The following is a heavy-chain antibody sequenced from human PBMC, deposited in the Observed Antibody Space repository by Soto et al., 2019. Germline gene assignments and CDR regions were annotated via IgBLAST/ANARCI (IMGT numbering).Heavy chain of an antibody. CDR2: INHSGSS. D-gene: IGHD5-18*01. CDR3: MSQTYIYSWHH. J-gene: IGHJ5*02. Sequence: QVQLQESGPGLVKPSGTLSLTCAVSSGSISSSHWWSLVRQPPWKGLVWIGEINHSGSSNYNPSHKSRVTMSLDKAKNKVAQRLTSVSAADTAMYYCMSQTYIYSWHHWGQGTLVTVSP. CDR1: SGSISSSHW. V-gene: IGHV4-4*02.